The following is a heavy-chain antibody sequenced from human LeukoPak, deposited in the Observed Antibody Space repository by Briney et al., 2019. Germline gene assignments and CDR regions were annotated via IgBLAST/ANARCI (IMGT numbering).Heavy chain of an antibody. CDR3: ARDDYSGSYLRGAFDI. V-gene: IGHV3-30-3*01. D-gene: IGHD1-26*01. Sequence: PGGSLRLSCAASGFTFSSYAMHWVRQAPGKGLEWVAVISYDGSNKYYADSVKGRFTISRDNSKNTLYLQMNSLRAEDTAVYYCARDDYSGSYLRGAFDIWGQGTMVTVSS. CDR1: GFTFSSYA. CDR2: ISYDGSNK. J-gene: IGHJ3*02.